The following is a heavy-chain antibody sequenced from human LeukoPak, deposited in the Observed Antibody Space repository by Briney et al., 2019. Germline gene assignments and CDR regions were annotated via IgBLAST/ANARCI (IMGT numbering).Heavy chain of an antibody. CDR3: AGSYGAGAFDI. D-gene: IGHD4/OR15-4a*01. CDR2: LYRGGNT. Sequence: GGSLRLSCAASGFTVSRNNMGWVRHAPGKGLEWVSGLYRGGNTYNADSVQGRFVISRDISKNTLYLQMNSLRAEDTAVYYCAGSYGAGAFDIWGQGTMVTVSS. V-gene: IGHV3-53*01. CDR1: GFTVSRNN. J-gene: IGHJ3*02.